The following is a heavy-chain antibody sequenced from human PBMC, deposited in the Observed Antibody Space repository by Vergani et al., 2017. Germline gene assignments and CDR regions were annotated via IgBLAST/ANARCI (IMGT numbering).Heavy chain of an antibody. CDR2: IYHSGST. CDR1: GCSISSGGYS. Sequence: QLQLQESGSGLVKPSQTLSLTCAVSGCSISSGGYSWSWIRQPPGKGLEWIGYIYHSGSTYYNPSLKSRVTISVVRSKNQFSLKLSSVTAADTAVYYCARAVLRYFDGPGPYCMYVWGKGTTVTVSS. V-gene: IGHV4-30-2*01. D-gene: IGHD3-9*01. CDR3: ARAVLRYFDGPGPYCMYV. J-gene: IGHJ6*03.